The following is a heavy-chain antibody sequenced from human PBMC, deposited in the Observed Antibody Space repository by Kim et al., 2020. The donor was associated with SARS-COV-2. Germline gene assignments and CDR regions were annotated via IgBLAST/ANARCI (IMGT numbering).Heavy chain of an antibody. V-gene: IGHV3-23*01. J-gene: IGHJ4*02. Sequence: GGSLRLSCAASGFTFSSYSMSWVRQAPGKGLEWVSAISGSGGSTYYADSVTGRFTISRDNSKNTLYLQMNSLRAEDTALYYCAKDASYYGSGRYYIGFDYWGQGALVTVSP. CDR3: AKDASYYGSGRYYIGFDY. CDR2: ISGSGGST. CDR1: GFTFSSYS. D-gene: IGHD3-10*01.